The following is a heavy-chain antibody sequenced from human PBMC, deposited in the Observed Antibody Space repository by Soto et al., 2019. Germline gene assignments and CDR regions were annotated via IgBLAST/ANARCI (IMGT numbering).Heavy chain of an antibody. CDR1: GFAVSNNY. Sequence: PGGSLRLSCAASGFAVSNNYMSWVRQAPGKGLEWVSLIYSGGSTYYADSVKGRFTISRDSSKNTLYLQMNSLRAEDTAMYYCAAYSHKGYWGQGTLVTVSS. V-gene: IGHV3-66*01. CDR2: IYSGGST. D-gene: IGHD3-16*01. CDR3: AAYSHKGY. J-gene: IGHJ4*02.